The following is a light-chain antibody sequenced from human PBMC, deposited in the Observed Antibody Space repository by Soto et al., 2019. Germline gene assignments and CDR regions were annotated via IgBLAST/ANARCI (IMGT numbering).Light chain of an antibody. CDR2: GAS. CDR1: QTLRGRY. CDR3: QQYDTSPRT. Sequence: EIEMTPSRATLSLAPGEIASLSCRASQTLRGRYLAWYQQKPGQAPRLLIYGASTRATGIPDRFSGSGSGTDFTLTISRLEPEDFAVYYCQQYDTSPRTFGQGTKVDNK. V-gene: IGKV3-20*01. J-gene: IGKJ1*01.